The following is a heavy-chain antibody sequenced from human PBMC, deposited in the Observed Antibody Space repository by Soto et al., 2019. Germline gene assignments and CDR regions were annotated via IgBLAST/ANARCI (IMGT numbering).Heavy chain of an antibody. CDR2: ISGSGADT. CDR3: AKGSPDSSGYHFFFDY. D-gene: IGHD3-22*01. CDR1: GFTFSNYG. J-gene: IGHJ4*02. Sequence: EVQLLESGGGLVQPGGSLRLSCAASGFTFSNYGMSWVRQAPGKGLEWVSAISGSGADTNYADSVKGRFTISRDNSKITLFLQMTSLRAEDTAVYYCAKGSPDSSGYHFFFDYWGQGTLVTVSS. V-gene: IGHV3-23*01.